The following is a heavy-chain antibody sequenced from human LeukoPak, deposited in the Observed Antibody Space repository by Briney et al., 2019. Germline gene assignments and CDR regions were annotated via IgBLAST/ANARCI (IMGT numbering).Heavy chain of an antibody. Sequence: SLRLPCAASGFTFDDYGMHWVRQAPGKGLEWVSGMSWDSESIGYADSVKGRFTISRDNAKNSLYLQMNSLRPEDTAFYYCARGDSTGFYYAVFDYWGQGALVTVSS. CDR2: MSWDSESI. CDR3: ARGDSTGFYYAVFDY. J-gene: IGHJ4*02. V-gene: IGHV3-9*01. D-gene: IGHD3-22*01. CDR1: GFTFDDYG.